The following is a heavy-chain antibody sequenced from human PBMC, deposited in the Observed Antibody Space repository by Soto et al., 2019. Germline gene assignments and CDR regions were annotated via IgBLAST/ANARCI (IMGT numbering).Heavy chain of an antibody. V-gene: IGHV3-11*05. J-gene: IGHJ2*01. CDR1: GLTFSDYY. CDR2: INSSSSYT. Sequence: QVQLVESGGGLVKPGGSLRLSCAASGLTFSDYYMSWIRRAPGKGLEWVSYINSSSSYTNYADSVKGRFTISRDNAKNSLYLQMNSLRAEDTAVYYCARIITAAGGRRYFDLWGPGTLVTVSS. CDR3: ARIITAAGGRRYFDL. D-gene: IGHD6-13*01.